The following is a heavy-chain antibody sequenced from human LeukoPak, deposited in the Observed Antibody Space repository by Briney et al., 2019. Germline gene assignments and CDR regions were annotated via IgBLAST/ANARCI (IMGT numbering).Heavy chain of an antibody. CDR1: GYTFTSYG. CDR2: INPSGGST. D-gene: IGHD3-22*01. CDR3: ARDQYDSSGYDSPDAFDI. Sequence: ASVKVSCKASGYTFTSYGISWVRQAPGQGLEWMGIINPSGGSTSYAQKFQGRVTMTRDTSTSTVYMELSSLRSEDTAVYYCARDQYDSSGYDSPDAFDIWGQGTMVTVSS. J-gene: IGHJ3*02. V-gene: IGHV1-46*01.